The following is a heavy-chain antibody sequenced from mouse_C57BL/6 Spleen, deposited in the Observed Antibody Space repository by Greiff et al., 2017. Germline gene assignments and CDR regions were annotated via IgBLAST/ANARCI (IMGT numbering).Heavy chain of an antibody. CDR3: HSNYVRDYYAMDY. CDR1: GYAFSSSW. Sequence: QVQLQQPGPELVKPGASVKISCKASGYAFSSSWMNWVKQRPGKGLEWIGRIYPGDGDTNYNGKFRGKATLTADKSSSTAYMQLSSLTSEDSAVYFYHSNYVRDYYAMDYWGQGTSVTVSS. CDR2: IYPGDGDT. D-gene: IGHD2-5*01. J-gene: IGHJ4*01. V-gene: IGHV1-82*01.